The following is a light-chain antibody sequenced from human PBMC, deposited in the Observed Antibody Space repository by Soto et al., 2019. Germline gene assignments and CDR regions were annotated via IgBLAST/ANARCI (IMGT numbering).Light chain of an antibody. CDR2: GAS. V-gene: IGKV3-15*01. J-gene: IGKJ1*01. CDR3: QQYNNWPRT. Sequence: EIVMTQSPATLSVSPGERATLSCRASQSVSSNLAWYQQKPGQAPRLLIYGASTRATGIPARFSGSGSGTEFTLTISCLQSEDVAVYYCQQYNNWPRTFGQGTKVEIK. CDR1: QSVSSN.